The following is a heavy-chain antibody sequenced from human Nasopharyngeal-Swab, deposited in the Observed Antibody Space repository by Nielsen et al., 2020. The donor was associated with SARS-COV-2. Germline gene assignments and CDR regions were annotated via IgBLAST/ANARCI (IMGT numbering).Heavy chain of an antibody. Sequence: ASVKVSCKASGYTFTGYYMHWVRQAPGQGLEWMGRINPNSGGTNYAQKFQGRVTMTRDTSISTAYMELSRLRSEDTAVYYCARGGPDIVVVPAEAFDIWGQGTMVTVSS. D-gene: IGHD2-2*01. CDR2: INPNSGGT. CDR1: GYTFTGYY. CDR3: ARGGPDIVVVPAEAFDI. J-gene: IGHJ3*02. V-gene: IGHV1-2*06.